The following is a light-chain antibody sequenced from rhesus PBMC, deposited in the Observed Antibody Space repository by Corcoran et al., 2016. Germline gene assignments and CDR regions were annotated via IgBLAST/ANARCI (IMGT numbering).Light chain of an antibody. CDR2: AAS. V-gene: IGKV1S12*01. Sequence: DIQMTQSPSALSASVGDRVTISCRASQNIYSNLAWYQQKPGKAPKLLIYAASSLQTGIPSRFSGSGSGTVFTLTISSLQPEDSAAYYCQHYYDNPFPFGPGTKLDIK. J-gene: IGKJ3*01. CDR3: QHYYDNPFP. CDR1: QNIYSN.